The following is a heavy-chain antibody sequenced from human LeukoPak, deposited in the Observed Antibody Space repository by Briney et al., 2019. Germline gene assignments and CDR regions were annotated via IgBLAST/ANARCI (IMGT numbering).Heavy chain of an antibody. CDR1: GGTFSSYA. CDR3: ATPVRSSGYQLTYYHYGMDV. CDR2: IIPIFGTA. V-gene: IGHV1-69*01. D-gene: IGHD3-22*01. Sequence: SVKVSCKASGGTFSSYAISWVRQAPGQGLEWMGGIIPIFGTANYAQKFQGRVTITADESTSTAYMELSSLRSEDTAVYYCATPVRSSGYQLTYYHYGMDVWGQGTTVTVSS. J-gene: IGHJ6*02.